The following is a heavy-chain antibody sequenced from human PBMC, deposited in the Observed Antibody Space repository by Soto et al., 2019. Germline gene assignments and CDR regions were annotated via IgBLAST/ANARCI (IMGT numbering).Heavy chain of an antibody. CDR3: ARDMRDFGGMDV. CDR1: GGSITSYY. D-gene: IGHD3-3*01. CDR2: IYNTESP. V-gene: IGHV4-4*07. J-gene: IGHJ6*02. Sequence: SETLSLTCTVSGGSITSYYWSWIRQPAGKGLEWIGRIYNTESPTYSPSLKSRVTMSVDTSKNQFSLKLSSVTAADTAVYYCARDMRDFGGMDVWGQGTTVTVSS.